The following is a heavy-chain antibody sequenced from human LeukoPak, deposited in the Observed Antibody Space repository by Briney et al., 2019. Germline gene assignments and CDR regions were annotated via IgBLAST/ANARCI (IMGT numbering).Heavy chain of an antibody. J-gene: IGHJ4*02. Sequence: SETLSLTCTVSGGSISSHYWSWIRQPPGKGLEWIAYLFDSVNTKDNPSLQSRLTLSADTSKNQFSLKLSSVTAADTAVYYCARQRSSGTFDYWGQGTLVTVSS. CDR1: GGSISSHY. V-gene: IGHV4-59*08. D-gene: IGHD6-19*01. CDR3: ARQRSSGTFDY. CDR2: LFDSVNT.